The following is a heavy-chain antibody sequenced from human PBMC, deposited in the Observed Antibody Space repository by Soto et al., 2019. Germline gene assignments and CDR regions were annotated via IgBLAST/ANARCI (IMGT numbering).Heavy chain of an antibody. J-gene: IGHJ4*02. CDR1: GDSITRSNFY. V-gene: IGHV4-39*02. CDR3: ARDVVRSTAGDS. Sequence: PSETLSLTCTVSGDSITRSNFYWGWIRQPPGKGLEWPGSIFYSGSTFYNPALKSRVTFSVDTSKNHFSLKLSSVTAADTAIYYCARDVVRSTAGDSWGQGTMVTVSS. D-gene: IGHD2-15*01. CDR2: IFYSGST.